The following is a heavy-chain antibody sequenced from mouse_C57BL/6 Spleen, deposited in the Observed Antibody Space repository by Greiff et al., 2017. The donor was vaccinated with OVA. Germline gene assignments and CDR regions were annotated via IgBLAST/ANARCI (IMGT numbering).Heavy chain of an antibody. CDR2: ISYDGSN. J-gene: IGHJ3*01. V-gene: IGHV3-6*01. CDR1: GYSITSGYY. CDR3: ARSHYIIWFAY. Sequence: EVKLMESGPGLVKPSQSLSLTCPVTGYSITSGYYWNWIRQFPGNKLECMGYISYDGSNKSNPSLKNRISITRDTSKNQFFLKLNSVTTEDTATYYCARSHYIIWFAYWGQGTLVTVSA. D-gene: IGHD2-12*01.